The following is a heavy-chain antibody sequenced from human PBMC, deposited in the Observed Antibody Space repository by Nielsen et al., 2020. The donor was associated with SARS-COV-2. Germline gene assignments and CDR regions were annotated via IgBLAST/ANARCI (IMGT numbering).Heavy chain of an antibody. CDR3: ASRIVAAFDF. Sequence: ASVKASCKASGYTFIHYSLHWVRQAHGQGLQWMGWINGGDGNTKYSQEFQGRLTITRDTSASTVYMALSSLRSEDTAIYYCASRIVAAFDFWGQGTLLAVSS. J-gene: IGHJ4*02. CDR1: GYTFIHYS. D-gene: IGHD1-26*01. CDR2: INGGDGNT. V-gene: IGHV1-3*01.